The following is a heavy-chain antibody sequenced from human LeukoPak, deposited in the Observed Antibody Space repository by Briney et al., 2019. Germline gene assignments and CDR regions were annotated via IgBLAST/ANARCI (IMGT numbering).Heavy chain of an antibody. V-gene: IGHV4-59*01. D-gene: IGHD5-18*01. Sequence: PSETLSLTSTAAGGSISSYYWSWIRQPPGKGLEWIGYIYYSGSTNYNPSLKSRVTISVDTSKNQFSLKLSSVTAADTAVYYCAGTPALGYSYGYRPSSLDYYYGMDVWGQGTTVTVSS. CDR1: GGSISSYY. CDR2: IYYSGST. CDR3: AGTPALGYSYGYRPSSLDYYYGMDV. J-gene: IGHJ6*02.